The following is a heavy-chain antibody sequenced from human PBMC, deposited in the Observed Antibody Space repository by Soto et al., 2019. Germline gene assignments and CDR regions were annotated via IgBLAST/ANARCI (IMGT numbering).Heavy chain of an antibody. CDR3: ARYDEAVGFTS. CDR2: MNPNSDT. CDR1: GYTFTNLD. D-gene: IGHD3-16*01. J-gene: IGHJ5*02. Sequence: QVQLVQSGAEVKRPGASVKVSCKASGYTFTNLDINWVRQASGQGLEWMGWMNPNSDTGFAQKFQGRVTLTRDTPTSTVYMELSSLRLEDTAVYYCARYDEAVGFTSWGQGTPVTVSS. V-gene: IGHV1-8*01.